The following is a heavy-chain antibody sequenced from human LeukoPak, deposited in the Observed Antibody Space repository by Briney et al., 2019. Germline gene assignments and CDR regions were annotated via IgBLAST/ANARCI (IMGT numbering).Heavy chain of an antibody. J-gene: IGHJ4*02. Sequence: ASVKVSCKASGYTFSAYDINWVRQATGHGVEWMGWMNPYSGNTGFAQKFQGRVTMTRDTSINTAYMELSNLRSEDTAVYYCARVSQTPAYYYTSGYYYHGYWGQGTRVTVSS. CDR3: ARVSQTPAYYYTSGYYYHGY. CDR2: MNPYSGNT. D-gene: IGHD3-22*01. CDR1: GYTFSAYD. V-gene: IGHV1-8*01.